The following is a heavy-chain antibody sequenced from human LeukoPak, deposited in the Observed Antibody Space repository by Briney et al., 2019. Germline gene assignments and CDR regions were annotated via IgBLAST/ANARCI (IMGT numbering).Heavy chain of an antibody. Sequence: GGSLRLSCAASGFTFSSYSMNWVRQAPGKGLEWVSYISSSSSTIYYADSVKGRFTISRDNAKNSLYLQMNSLRDEDTAVYCCAREVQLERLYAFDIWGQGTMVTVSS. CDR2: ISSSSSTI. CDR1: GFTFSSYS. D-gene: IGHD1-1*01. J-gene: IGHJ3*02. CDR3: AREVQLERLYAFDI. V-gene: IGHV3-48*02.